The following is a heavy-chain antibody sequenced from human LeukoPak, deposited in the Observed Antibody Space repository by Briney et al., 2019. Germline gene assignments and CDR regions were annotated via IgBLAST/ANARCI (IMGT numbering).Heavy chain of an antibody. D-gene: IGHD2/OR15-2a*01. J-gene: IGHJ6*03. CDR1: GFTFDDYA. CDR2: ISWNSGNI. CDR3: AKDAYGGATFFYYMDV. Sequence: GGSLRLSCAVSGFTFDDYAMHWVRHTPGKGLEWVSGISWNSGNIAYADFVGGRFTISRDNAKNSLSLQMNSLSDEDTAVYYCAKDAYGGATFFYYMDVWGKGTTVTVS. V-gene: IGHV3-9*01.